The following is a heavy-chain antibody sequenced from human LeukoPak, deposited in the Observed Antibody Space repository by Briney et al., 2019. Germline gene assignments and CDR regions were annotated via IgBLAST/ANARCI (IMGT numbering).Heavy chain of an antibody. CDR2: IKDDGSEK. CDR1: TFTFSSYW. V-gene: IGHV3-7*01. D-gene: IGHD3-16*01. Sequence: GGSLRLSCAASTFTFSSYWMSWVRQAPGNGLEWVATIKDDGSEKYYVDSVSGRFTISRDNAKNSLYLQMNSLRAEDTAVYYCARRGTYQNWFDPWGQGTLVTVSS. J-gene: IGHJ5*02. CDR3: ARRGTYQNWFDP.